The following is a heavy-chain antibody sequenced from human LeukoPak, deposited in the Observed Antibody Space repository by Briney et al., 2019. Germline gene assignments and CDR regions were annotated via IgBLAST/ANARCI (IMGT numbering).Heavy chain of an antibody. CDR3: ARSTACSSPGGDY. CDR1: GGSISSGGYY. CDR2: IYYSGTT. J-gene: IGHJ4*02. D-gene: IGHD6-13*01. V-gene: IGHV4-31*03. Sequence: SQTLSLTCTVSGGSISSGGYYWSWIRQHPGKGLEWIGYIYYSGTTYYNPSLESRITISIDTSKNPFSLNLTSVTAEDTAVYYCARSTACSSPGGDYWGQGTLVTVSS.